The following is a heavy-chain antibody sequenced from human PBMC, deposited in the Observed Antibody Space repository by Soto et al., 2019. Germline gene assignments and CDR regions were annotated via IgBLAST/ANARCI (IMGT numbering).Heavy chain of an antibody. CDR2: IFSSGTT. CDR3: ARVPSPFDFYYAMDV. J-gene: IGHJ6*02. V-gene: IGHV4-30-4*01. D-gene: IGHD3-16*01. CDR1: GDSIGSGNKY. Sequence: QVQLRESGPGLVMPSQTLSLTCTVSGDSIGSGNKYWSWIRQAPGKGLEWIGYIFSSGTTYYNPSRKSRLTMSLDTSQNQFSLKLNSVTAAETAVYFCARVPSPFDFYYAMDVWGQGTTVTVSS.